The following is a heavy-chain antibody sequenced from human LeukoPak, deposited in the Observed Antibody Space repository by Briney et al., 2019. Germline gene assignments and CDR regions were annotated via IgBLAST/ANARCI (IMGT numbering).Heavy chain of an antibody. CDR3: ARQRAFDV. CDR1: GLSVSNNY. V-gene: IGHV3-66*04. J-gene: IGHJ3*01. CDR2: IYSGGST. Sequence: PGGSLRLSCAASGLSVSNNYMSWVRQAPGKGLEWVSVIYSGGSTDYADSVNGRFTISRDNIKNTLYLQMNNLRAEDTGVYYCARQRAFDVWGQGTMVTVSS.